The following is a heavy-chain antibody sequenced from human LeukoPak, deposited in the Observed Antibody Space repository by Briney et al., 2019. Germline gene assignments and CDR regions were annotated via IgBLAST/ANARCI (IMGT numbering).Heavy chain of an antibody. CDR2: MNPSNGNR. J-gene: IGHJ4*02. CDR1: GYTFTNYD. V-gene: IGHV1-8*01. D-gene: IGHD3-10*01. Sequence: GASVKVSRKASGYTFTNYDINWVRQATGQGLEWMGWMNPSNGNRDYAQKFQGRVTMTRDTSITTAYMELSSLRSEDTAVYYCVRGRDWRGSGSYNRDYWGQGTLVTVSS. CDR3: VRGRDWRGSGSYNRDY.